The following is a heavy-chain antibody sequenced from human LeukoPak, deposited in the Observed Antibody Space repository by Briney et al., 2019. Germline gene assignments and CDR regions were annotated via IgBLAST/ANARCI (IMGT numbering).Heavy chain of an antibody. CDR1: GFTFNSYW. V-gene: IGHV3-15*01. CDR2: IKTKTEGGTT. Sequence: GGSLRLSCAASGFTFNSYWMNWVRQAPGKGLEWVGRIKTKTEGGTTDYAAPVKGRFTISRDDSKNTVYLQMNSLKTEDTAVYYCASYGSGSHDYWGQGSLVTVSS. J-gene: IGHJ4*02. D-gene: IGHD3-10*01. CDR3: ASYGSGSHDY.